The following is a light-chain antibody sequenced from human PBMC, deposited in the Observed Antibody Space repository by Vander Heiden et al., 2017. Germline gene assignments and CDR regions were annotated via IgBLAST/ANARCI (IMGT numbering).Light chain of an antibody. J-gene: IGLJ3*02. CDR1: SHNIGRTY. CDR2: LNN. CDR3: SAWQDSLSGSWV. Sequence: QSVLTQPPSASGTPGQRVTISCSGSSHNIGRTYVSGYQQLRGPAPKLLLFLNNQRLPGAPDRVSCSTSGTSASLAITALRSEDEADDYCSAWQDSLSGSWVFGGGTKLTVL. V-gene: IGLV1-47*02.